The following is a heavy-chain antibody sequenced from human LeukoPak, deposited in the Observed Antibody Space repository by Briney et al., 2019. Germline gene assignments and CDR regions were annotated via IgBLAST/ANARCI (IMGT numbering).Heavy chain of an antibody. CDR3: ARDPYSSSWYGTT. CDR1: GGSISSVDCY. CDR2: IYYSGST. J-gene: IGHJ4*02. V-gene: IGHV4-30-4*01. Sequence: SQTLSLTCTVSGGSISSVDCYWSWIRQPPGKGLEWIGYIYYSGSTYYNPSLKSRVTISVDTSKNQFSLKLSSVTAADTAGYYCARDPYSSSWYGTTWGQGTLVTVSS. D-gene: IGHD6-13*01.